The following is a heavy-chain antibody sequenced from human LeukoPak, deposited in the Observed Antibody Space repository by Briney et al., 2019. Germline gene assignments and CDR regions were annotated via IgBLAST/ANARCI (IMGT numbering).Heavy chain of an antibody. Sequence: GGSLRLSCAASGFTFSSYGMHWVRQAPGKGLEWVAVISYDGSNKYYADSVKGRFTISRDSSKNTLYLQMNSLRAEDTAVYYCARERRRTPSTYGSGSYSLPYWGQGTLVTVSS. CDR2: ISYDGSNK. V-gene: IGHV3-30*03. CDR3: ARERRRTPSTYGSGSYSLPY. CDR1: GFTFSSYG. D-gene: IGHD3-10*01. J-gene: IGHJ4*02.